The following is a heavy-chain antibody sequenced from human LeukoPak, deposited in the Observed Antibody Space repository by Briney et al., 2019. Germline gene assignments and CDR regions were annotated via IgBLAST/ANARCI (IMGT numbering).Heavy chain of an antibody. J-gene: IGHJ4*02. D-gene: IGHD6-19*01. Sequence: GGSLRLSCAASGFTFNTYAMSWVRQAPGKGLEWVSAISASGGGTYYADSVKGRFTISRDNSKNTLYLQMNSLRAEDTALYYCARGNGNGWYDYWGQGTLVTVSS. CDR2: ISASGGGT. V-gene: IGHV3-23*01. CDR1: GFTFNTYA. CDR3: ARGNGNGWYDY.